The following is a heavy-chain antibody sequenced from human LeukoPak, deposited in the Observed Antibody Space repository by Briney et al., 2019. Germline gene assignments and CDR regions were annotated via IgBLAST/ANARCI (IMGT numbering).Heavy chain of an antibody. Sequence: SETLSLTCTVSGGSISSYYWSWIRQPPGEGLEWIGYIYYSGSTNYNPSLKSRVTISVDTSKNQFSLKLSSVTAADTAVYYCARGSRYYYGSGSYSDYWGQGTLVTVSS. CDR1: GGSISSYY. J-gene: IGHJ4*02. CDR2: IYYSGST. D-gene: IGHD3-10*01. V-gene: IGHV4-59*01. CDR3: ARGSRYYYGSGSYSDY.